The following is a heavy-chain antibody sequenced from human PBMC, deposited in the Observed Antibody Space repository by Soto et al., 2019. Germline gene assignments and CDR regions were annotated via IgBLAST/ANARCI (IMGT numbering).Heavy chain of an antibody. Sequence: PGGSLRLSCAASGFTVSSHYMSWVRQAPGKGLEWVSVIYSGGSTYYADSVKGRFIISRDNSKNTLSLQMNSLRVEDTAVYYCASGIDPYHLNVMAVRGQRTTDPGSS. V-gene: IGHV3-53*01. CDR3: ASGIDPYHLNVMAV. CDR1: GFTVSSHY. D-gene: IGHD1-26*01. J-gene: IGHJ6*02. CDR2: IYSGGST.